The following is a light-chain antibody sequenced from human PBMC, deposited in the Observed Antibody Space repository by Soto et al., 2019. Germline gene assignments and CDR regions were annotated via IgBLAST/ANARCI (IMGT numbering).Light chain of an antibody. Sequence: VLKQSPGTLSLSTGQGATLSCRASQSLSSIYLAWYQQKPGQAPRLLIYRTSSRATGIPDRFSGGGSGTEFTLTITSLQSEDFAVYYCHQYNGWPRTFGQGTNVDIK. J-gene: IGKJ1*01. CDR3: HQYNGWPRT. CDR2: RTS. V-gene: IGKV3-20*01. CDR1: QSLSSIY.